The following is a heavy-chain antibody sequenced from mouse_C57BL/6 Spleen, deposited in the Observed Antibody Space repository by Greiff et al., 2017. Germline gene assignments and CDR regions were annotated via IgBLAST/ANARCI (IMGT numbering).Heavy chain of an antibody. CDR2: IDPETGGT. V-gene: IGHV1-15*01. CDR1: GYTFTDYE. CDR3: TRWAYGSSLGYYAMDY. D-gene: IGHD1-1*01. J-gene: IGHJ4*01. Sequence: QVQLQQSGAELVRPGASVTLSCKASGYTFTDYEMHWVKQTPVHGLEWIGAIDPETGGTAYNQKFKGKAILTADKSSSTAYMELRSLTSEDSAVYYCTRWAYGSSLGYYAMDYWGQGTSVTVSS.